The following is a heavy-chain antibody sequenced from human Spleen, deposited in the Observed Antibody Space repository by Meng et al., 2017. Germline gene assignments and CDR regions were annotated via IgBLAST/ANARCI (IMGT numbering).Heavy chain of an antibody. CDR3: ARDIYRRDDSRDAFDI. Sequence: GESLKISCAASGFTFSSYWMSWVRQAPGKGLEWVANIKQDGSEKYYVDSVKGRFTISRDNAKNSLYLQMNSLRAEDTAVYYCARDIYRRDDSRDAFDIWGQGTMVTVSS. J-gene: IGHJ3*02. V-gene: IGHV3-7*01. CDR2: IKQDGSEK. CDR1: GFTFSSYW. D-gene: IGHD3-22*01.